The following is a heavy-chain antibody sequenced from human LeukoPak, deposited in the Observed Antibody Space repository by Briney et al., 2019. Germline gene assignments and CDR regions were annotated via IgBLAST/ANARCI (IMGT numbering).Heavy chain of an antibody. CDR1: AFTFSSYA. V-gene: IGHV3-23*01. Sequence: GGSLRLSCAASAFTFSSYAMSWVRQAPGKGLEWVSTISGSGGSTHYADSEKGRFTLSRDNSKNTLYLQMNSLRAEDTAVYYCAKNWHSYYYYYMDVWGKGTTVTVSS. D-gene: IGHD1-1*01. CDR2: ISGSGGST. CDR3: AKNWHSYYYYYMDV. J-gene: IGHJ6*03.